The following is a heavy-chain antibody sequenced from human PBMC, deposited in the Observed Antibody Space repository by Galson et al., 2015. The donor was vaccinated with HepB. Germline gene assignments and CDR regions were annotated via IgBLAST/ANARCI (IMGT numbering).Heavy chain of an antibody. J-gene: IGHJ6*02. V-gene: IGHV3-30*04. D-gene: IGHD5-12*01. CDR2: ISYDGSNK. Sequence: SLRLSCAASGFTFSSYAMHWVRQAPGKGLEWVAVISYDGSNKYYADSVKGRFTISRDDSKNTLYLQMNSLRAEDTAVYYCATENVDIVATIFGHYYGMDVWGQGTTVTVSS. CDR1: GFTFSSYA. CDR3: ATENVDIVATIFGHYYGMDV.